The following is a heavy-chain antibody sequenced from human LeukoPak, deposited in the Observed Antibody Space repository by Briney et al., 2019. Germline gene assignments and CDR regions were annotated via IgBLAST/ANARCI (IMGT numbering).Heavy chain of an antibody. CDR3: ARDLAYSSSWYHLP. J-gene: IGHJ4*02. D-gene: IGHD6-13*01. Sequence: PSETLSLTCTVSGGSISSYYWSWIRQPAGKGLEWIGRIYTSGSTNYNPSLKSRVTMSVDTSKNQFSLKLSSVTAADTAVYYCARDLAYSSSWYHLPWGQGTLVTVSS. CDR1: GGSISSYY. CDR2: IYTSGST. V-gene: IGHV4-4*07.